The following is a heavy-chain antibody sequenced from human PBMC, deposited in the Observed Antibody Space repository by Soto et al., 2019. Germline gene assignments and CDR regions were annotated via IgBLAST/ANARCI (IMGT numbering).Heavy chain of an antibody. CDR3: ARAQGLQDFWIGYSYPFDF. Sequence: QVQLQESGPGLVKPSETLSLTCTVSGGSFSPYYWSWIRQPPGKGLEWIGYIYYSGNTNYNPSLMSRVTISVDTSNNQFSLRLTSVTAADTAVYYCARAQGLQDFWIGYSYPFDFWGQGTLVTVSA. J-gene: IGHJ4*02. D-gene: IGHD3-3*01. V-gene: IGHV4-59*01. CDR1: GGSFSPYY. CDR2: IYYSGNT.